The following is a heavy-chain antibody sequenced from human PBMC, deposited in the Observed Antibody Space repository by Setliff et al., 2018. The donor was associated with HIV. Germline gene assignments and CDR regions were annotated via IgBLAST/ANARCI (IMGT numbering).Heavy chain of an antibody. CDR1: GGSINNYQ. D-gene: IGHD3-9*01. V-gene: IGHV4-4*08. CDR3: ARGEPVDILTGYFDY. Sequence: SETLSLTCTVSGVSGGSINNYQWSWIRQPPGKGLEWIGHIYTSGSSNYNPSLKSRVTISGDTSKRQFSLKMSSVTAADTAVYYCARGEPVDILTGYFDYWGQGTLVTVSS. J-gene: IGHJ4*02. CDR2: IYTSGSS.